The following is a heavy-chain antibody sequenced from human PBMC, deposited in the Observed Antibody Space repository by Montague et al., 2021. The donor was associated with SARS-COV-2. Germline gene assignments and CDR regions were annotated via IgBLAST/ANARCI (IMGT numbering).Heavy chain of an antibody. D-gene: IGHD4-23*01. J-gene: IGHJ3*02. Sequence: SETRSLTCAVYGESFSGYYWSWIRQPPGKGLEWIGEINHSGSTNYNPSLKSRVTISVDTSKNQFSLKLSSVTAADTAVYYCARLRMTTVEKDAFDIWGQGTMVTVSS. V-gene: IGHV4-34*01. CDR1: GESFSGYY. CDR2: INHSGST. CDR3: ARLRMTTVEKDAFDI.